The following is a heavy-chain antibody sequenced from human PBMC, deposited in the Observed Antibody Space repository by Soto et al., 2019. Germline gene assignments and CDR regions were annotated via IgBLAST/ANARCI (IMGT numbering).Heavy chain of an antibody. CDR3: AKDPSPQPIPAVTPGWFDP. CDR1: GDSIRAGGYY. J-gene: IGHJ5*02. Sequence: PSETLSLTCTVSGDSIRAGGYYWAWIRQRPGQGLEWMGYIYFTGKANYNPSLENRLTMSVDMSRRQLYLRLTSVTAADTAVYFCAKDPSPQPIPAVTPGWFDPWGQGIAVTVSS. V-gene: IGHV4-31*03. D-gene: IGHD4-4*01. CDR2: IYFTGKA.